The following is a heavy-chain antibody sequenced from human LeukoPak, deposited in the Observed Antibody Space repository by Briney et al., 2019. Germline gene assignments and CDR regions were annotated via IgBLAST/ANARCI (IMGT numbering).Heavy chain of an antibody. V-gene: IGHV1-8*03. D-gene: IGHD3-22*01. CDR1: GYTFTSYD. J-gene: IGHJ4*02. Sequence: GASVKVSCKASGYTFTSYDINWVRQATGQGLEWMGWMNPNSGNTGYAQKFQGRVTITRNTSISTAYMELSSLRSDDTAVYYCARTRGWRWLFPLDYWGQGTLVTVSS. CDR2: MNPNSGNT. CDR3: ARTRGWRWLFPLDY.